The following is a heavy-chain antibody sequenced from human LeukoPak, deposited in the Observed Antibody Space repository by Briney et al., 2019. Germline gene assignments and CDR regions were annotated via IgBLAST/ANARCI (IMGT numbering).Heavy chain of an antibody. V-gene: IGHV3-30-3*01. CDR3: ARDHGQWLGLFDY. Sequence: GRSLRLSCAASGFTFSSYAMHWVRQAPGKGLEWVAVISYDGSNKYYADSVKGRFTISRDNSKNTLYLRMNSLRAEDTAVYYCARDHGQWLGLFDYWGQGTLVTVSS. J-gene: IGHJ4*02. D-gene: IGHD6-19*01. CDR2: ISYDGSNK. CDR1: GFTFSSYA.